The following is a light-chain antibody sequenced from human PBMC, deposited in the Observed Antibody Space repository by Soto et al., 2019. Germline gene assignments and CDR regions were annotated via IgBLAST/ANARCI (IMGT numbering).Light chain of an antibody. CDR2: GAS. J-gene: IGKJ5*01. CDR1: QSVSSSY. V-gene: IGKV3-20*01. CDR3: QQYGSSPIT. Sequence: EIVLTHSPGTLSLSPGERATLSCRASQSVSSSYLAWYQQKPGQAPRLLIYGASSRATGIPDRFSGSGSGTDFTLAISILEPEDCAVYYCQQYGSSPITFGQGTRLEIK.